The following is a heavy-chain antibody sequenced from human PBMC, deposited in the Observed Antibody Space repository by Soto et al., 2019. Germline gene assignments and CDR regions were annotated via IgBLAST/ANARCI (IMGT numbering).Heavy chain of an antibody. CDR2: INPNSGGT. V-gene: IGHV1-2*02. CDR1: GYTFTGYY. J-gene: IGHJ5*02. D-gene: IGHD6-19*01. CDR3: AREAGRVAGTPDTGGNWFDP. Sequence: QVQLVQSGAEVKKPGASVKVSCKASGYTFTGYYMHWVRQAPGQGLEWMGWINPNSGGTNYAQKFQGRVTMTRDTSNSTAYMEVGRLRSDDTAVYYCAREAGRVAGTPDTGGNWFDPWGQGTLVTVSS.